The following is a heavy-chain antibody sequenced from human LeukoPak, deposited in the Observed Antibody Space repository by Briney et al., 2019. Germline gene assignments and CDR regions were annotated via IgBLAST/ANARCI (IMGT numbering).Heavy chain of an antibody. CDR1: GFTFSSYS. V-gene: IGHV3-21*01. D-gene: IGHD6-13*01. CDR3: ARWGSSSWYEDAFDI. CDR2: ISSSSSYI. J-gene: IGHJ3*02. Sequence: GSLRLSCAASGFTFSSYSMNWVRQAPGKGLEWVSSISSSSSYIYYADSVKGRFTISRDNAKNSLYLQMNSLRAEDTAVYYCARWGSSSWYEDAFDIWGQGTMVTVSS.